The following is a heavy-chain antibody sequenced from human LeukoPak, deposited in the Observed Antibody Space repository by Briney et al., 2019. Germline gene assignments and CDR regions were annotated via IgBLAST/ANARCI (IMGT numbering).Heavy chain of an antibody. D-gene: IGHD3-3*01. CDR1: GYTFTSYY. J-gene: IGHJ4*02. Sequence: ASVKVSCKASGYTFTSYYMHWVRQAPGQGLEWMGIINPSGGSTSYAQKFQGRVTMTRDTSTSTVYMELSSLRSEDTAVYYCARSITIFGVVIIGVGQPPDYWGQGTLVTVSS. CDR3: ARSITIFGVVIIGVGQPPDY. CDR2: INPSGGST. V-gene: IGHV1-46*01.